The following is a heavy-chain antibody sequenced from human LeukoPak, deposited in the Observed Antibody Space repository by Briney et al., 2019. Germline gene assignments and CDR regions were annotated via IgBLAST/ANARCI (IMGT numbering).Heavy chain of an antibody. V-gene: IGHV3-30-3*01. CDR3: ARDHSSGFYYFDY. CDR1: GFTFSSYA. J-gene: IGHJ4*02. Sequence: PGGSLRLSCAASGFTFSSYAMHWVRQAPGKGLEWVAAISYDGSNKYYADSVKGRFTISRDNSKNTLYLQMNSLRAEDTAVYYCARDHSSGFYYFDYWGQGTLVTVSS. D-gene: IGHD6-19*01. CDR2: ISYDGSNK.